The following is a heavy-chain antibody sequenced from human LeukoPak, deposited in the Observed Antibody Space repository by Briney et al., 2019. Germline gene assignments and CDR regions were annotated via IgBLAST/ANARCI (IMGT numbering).Heavy chain of an antibody. CDR2: VKQDGNVK. J-gene: IGHJ4*02. CDR3: ARDGYNSHYFDY. Sequence: GGSLRLSCAASGFTFSSYWMSWVRQAPGKGLEWVANVKQDGNVKYYVDSVKGRFTISRDNAENSLYLQMNSLRAEDTAMYYCARDGYNSHYFDYWGQGTLVTVSS. V-gene: IGHV3-7*01. CDR1: GFTFSSYW. D-gene: IGHD5-24*01.